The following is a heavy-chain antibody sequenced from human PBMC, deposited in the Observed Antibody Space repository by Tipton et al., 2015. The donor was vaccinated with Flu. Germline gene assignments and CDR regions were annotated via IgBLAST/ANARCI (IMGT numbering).Heavy chain of an antibody. D-gene: IGHD5-18*01. V-gene: IGHV3-48*01. CDR2: ISSNNEII. Sequence: GSLRLSCVGSGLIFTPYNINWVRQASGKGLEWISYISSNNEIIYYADSVKGRFTSSRDNARNSLYLQMNSLRVEDTAVYYCNWEHTVMGGSDYWGQGTLVTVSS. CDR3: NWEHTVMGGSDY. J-gene: IGHJ4*02. CDR1: GLIFTPYN.